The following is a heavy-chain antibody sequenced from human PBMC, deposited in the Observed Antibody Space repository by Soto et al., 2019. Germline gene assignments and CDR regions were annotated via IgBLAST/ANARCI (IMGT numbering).Heavy chain of an antibody. CDR2: IYFSGST. D-gene: IGHD4-17*01. CDR3: ARQPYGGYRYCFDY. CDR1: GGSISNSLYY. J-gene: IGHJ4*02. V-gene: IGHV4-39*01. Sequence: QLQLQESGPGLVKPSETLSLTCTVSGGSISNSLYYWGWIRQAPGKGLEYIGTIYFSGSTSYSPSLKSRVTISVDTSNNQFSLKLTSVTAADTAVYYCARQPYGGYRYCFDYWGQGTLVTVSS.